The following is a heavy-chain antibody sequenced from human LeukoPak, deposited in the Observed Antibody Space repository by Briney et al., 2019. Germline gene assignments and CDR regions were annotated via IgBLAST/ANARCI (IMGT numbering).Heavy chain of an antibody. V-gene: IGHV1-8*01. CDR1: GYTFTSYD. J-gene: IGHJ3*02. D-gene: IGHD1-26*01. CDR2: MNPNSGNT. CDR3: ARVESREHSGSSQDSFDI. Sequence: ASVKASCKASGYTFTSYDINWVRQATGQGLEWMGWMNPNSGNTGYAQKFQGRVTMTRNMSTSTVYMELSSLRSEDTAVYYCARVESREHSGSSQDSFDIWGQGTLVTVSS.